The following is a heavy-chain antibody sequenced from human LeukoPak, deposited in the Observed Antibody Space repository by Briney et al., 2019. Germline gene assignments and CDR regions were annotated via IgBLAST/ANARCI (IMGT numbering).Heavy chain of an antibody. CDR2: INPNSGDT. CDR3: ARGFSQTSNYIYY. Sequence: GASVKVSCKASGYTFTSYYMHWVRQAPGQGLEWMGWINPNSGDTNYERKFQGRVTLTRDTSISTAYMELRRLTSDDTAVYYCARGFSQTSNYIYYWGQGTLVTVSS. J-gene: IGHJ4*02. D-gene: IGHD1-14*01. CDR1: GYTFTSYY. V-gene: IGHV1-2*02.